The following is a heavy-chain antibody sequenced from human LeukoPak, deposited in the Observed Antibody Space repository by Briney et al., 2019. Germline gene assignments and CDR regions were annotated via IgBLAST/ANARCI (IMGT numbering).Heavy chain of an antibody. V-gene: IGHV3-7*01. CDR3: ARPPIGSSWYARFYDY. CDR2: IKQDGGEK. D-gene: IGHD6-13*01. CDR1: GFTFSSYW. Sequence: PGGSLRLSCAASGFTFSSYWMSWVRQAPGKGLEWVANIKQDGGEKYYVDSVKGRFTISRDNAKNSLYLQMNSLRAEDAAVYYCARPPIGSSWYARFYDYWGQGTLVTVSS. J-gene: IGHJ4*02.